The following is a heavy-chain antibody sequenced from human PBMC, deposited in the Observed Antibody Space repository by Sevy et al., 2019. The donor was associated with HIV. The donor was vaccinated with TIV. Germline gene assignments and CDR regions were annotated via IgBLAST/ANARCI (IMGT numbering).Heavy chain of an antibody. CDR3: ARDGRSSSRDLSWFDP. V-gene: IGHV3-11*06. Sequence: GGYLRLSCAASGFTFSDYYMSWIRQAPGKGLEWVSYISSSSSYTNYADSVKGRFTISRDNAKNSLYLQMNSLRAEDTAVYYCARDGRSSSRDLSWFDPWGQGTLVTVSS. D-gene: IGHD6-13*01. CDR1: GFTFSDYY. J-gene: IGHJ5*02. CDR2: ISSSSSYT.